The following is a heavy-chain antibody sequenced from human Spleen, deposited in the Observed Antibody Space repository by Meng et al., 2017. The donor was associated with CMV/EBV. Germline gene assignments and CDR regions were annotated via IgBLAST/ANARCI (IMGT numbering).Heavy chain of an antibody. CDR2: IYHGGSI. CDR3: ASRFYIAAAGRRDWFDT. Sequence: SSSSSNWWTWVRQPPGKGLEWIGEIYHGGSINYNPSLKSRVTMSVDNSKNQFSLKLSSVTAADTAVYYCASRFYIAAAGRRDWFDTWGQGTLVTVSS. CDR1: SSSSSNW. J-gene: IGHJ5*02. D-gene: IGHD6-13*01. V-gene: IGHV4-4*02.